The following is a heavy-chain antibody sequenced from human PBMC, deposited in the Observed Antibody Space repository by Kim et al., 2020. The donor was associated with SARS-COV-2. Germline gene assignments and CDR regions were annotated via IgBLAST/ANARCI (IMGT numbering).Heavy chain of an antibody. CDR3: ARAITRMGVVVVTATFDY. CDR1: GFTFSSYA. J-gene: IGHJ4*02. V-gene: IGHV3-30-3*01. CDR2: ISYDGSNK. Sequence: GGSLRLSCAASGFTFSSYAMHWVRQAPGKGLEWVAVISYDGSNKYYADSVKGRFTISRDNSKNTLYLQMNSLRAEDTAVYYCARAITRMGVVVVTATFDYWGQGTLVTVSS. D-gene: IGHD2-21*02.